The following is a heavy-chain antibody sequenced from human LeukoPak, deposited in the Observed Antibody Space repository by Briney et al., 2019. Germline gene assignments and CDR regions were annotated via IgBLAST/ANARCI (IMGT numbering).Heavy chain of an antibody. J-gene: IGHJ4*02. V-gene: IGHV3-74*01. CDR2: INDHGSYR. Sequence: GGSLRLSCAGSGFTFNSNWIHWVRQAPGKGLVWVARINDHGSYRSYADSVKGRFTISRDNAENTVYLQMDFLRDEDTAVYYCVGDLSLWELRHWGQGTLVTVSS. CDR1: GFTFNSNW. D-gene: IGHD1-26*01. CDR3: VGDLSLWELRH.